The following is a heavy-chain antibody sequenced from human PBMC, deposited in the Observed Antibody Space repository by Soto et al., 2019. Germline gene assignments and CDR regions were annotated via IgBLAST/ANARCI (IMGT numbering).Heavy chain of an antibody. CDR3: AREDLVTTNWFDP. D-gene: IGHD4-4*01. CDR1: GDSISSYY. V-gene: IGHV4-59*01. CDR2: IYYSGST. J-gene: IGHJ5*02. Sequence: ASETLSLSCTVCGDSISSYYWSWIRQPPGKGLEWIGYIYYSGSTNYNPSLKSRVTISVDTSKNQFSLKLSSVTAADTAVYYCAREDLVTTNWFDPWGQGTLVTVSS.